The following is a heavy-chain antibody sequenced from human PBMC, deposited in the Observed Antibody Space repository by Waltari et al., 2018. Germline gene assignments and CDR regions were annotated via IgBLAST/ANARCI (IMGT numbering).Heavy chain of an antibody. Sequence: QVQLVQSGAEVKKPGSSVKVSCKASGGTFSCYAISWVRQAPGQGLEWMGGIIPICGTANYAQKFQGRVTITADESTSTAYMELSSLRSEDTAVYYCASNGRLLGQWLASLDYWGQGTLVTVSS. CDR3: ASNGRLLGQWLASLDY. J-gene: IGHJ4*02. V-gene: IGHV1-69*01. CDR2: IIPICGTA. CDR1: GGTFSCYA. D-gene: IGHD6-19*01.